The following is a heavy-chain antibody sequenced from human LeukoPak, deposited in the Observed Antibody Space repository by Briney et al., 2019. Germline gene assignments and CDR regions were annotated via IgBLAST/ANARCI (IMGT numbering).Heavy chain of an antibody. V-gene: IGHV4-34*01. CDR1: GGSFSGYY. Sequence: SETLSLTCAVYGGSFSGYYWSWIRQPPGKGLEWIGEINYSGSTNYNPSLKSRVTISVDTSKNQFSLKLSSVTAADTAVYYCARGGRNLGSGGYYNPNYYYGMDVWGQGTTVTVSS. CDR3: ARGGRNLGSGGYYNPNYYYGMDV. J-gene: IGHJ6*02. CDR2: INYSGST. D-gene: IGHD3-10*01.